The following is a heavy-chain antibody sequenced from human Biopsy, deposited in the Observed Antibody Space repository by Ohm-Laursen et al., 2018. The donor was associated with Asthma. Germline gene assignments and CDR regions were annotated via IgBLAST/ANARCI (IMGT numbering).Heavy chain of an antibody. Sequence: EASVKVSCKISGYNLTDLSMHWVRQAPGQGLEWMGGHDHEEGGTVNARRFQGRVTMTEDTSTDTAYMELSSLSSDDTAVYYCASDFPKDYVRYNFQFWGQGTLVTVSS. J-gene: IGHJ4*02. V-gene: IGHV1-24*01. CDR2: HDHEEGGT. CDR1: GYNLTDLS. CDR3: ASDFPKDYVRYNFQF. D-gene: IGHD4-17*01.